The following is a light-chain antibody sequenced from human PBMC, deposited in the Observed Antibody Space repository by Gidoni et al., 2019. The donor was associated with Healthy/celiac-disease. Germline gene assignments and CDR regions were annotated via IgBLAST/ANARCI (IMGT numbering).Light chain of an antibody. CDR2: GAS. CDR1: QSVSSSY. V-gene: IGKV3-20*01. Sequence: VLTQSPGTLSLSPGERATLSCRASQSVSSSYLAWYQQKPGQAPRLLIYGASSRATGIPDRFSGSGSGTDFTLTISRLEPEDFAVYYCQQYGSSPRTFGQGTKVEIK. J-gene: IGKJ1*01. CDR3: QQYGSSPRT.